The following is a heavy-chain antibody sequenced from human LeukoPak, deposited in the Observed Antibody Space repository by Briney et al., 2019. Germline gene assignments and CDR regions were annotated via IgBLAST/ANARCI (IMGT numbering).Heavy chain of an antibody. CDR3: ARVGRDDFWSDTTFDY. CDR1: GGSISSGGYS. CDR2: IYHSGST. V-gene: IGHV4-30-2*01. D-gene: IGHD3-3*01. J-gene: IGHJ4*02. Sequence: SQTLSLTCAVSGGSISSGGYSWSWIRQPPGTGLEWIGYIYHSGSTYYNPSLKSRVTISVDRSKNQFSLKLSSVTAADTAVYYCARVGRDDFWSDTTFDYWGRGTLVTVSS.